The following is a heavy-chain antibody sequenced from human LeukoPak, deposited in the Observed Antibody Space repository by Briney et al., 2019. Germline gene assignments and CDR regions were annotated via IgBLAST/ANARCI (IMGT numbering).Heavy chain of an antibody. CDR2: IYASGST. CDR1: GGPISSYY. CDR3: ARDNVDALDY. J-gene: IGHJ4*02. D-gene: IGHD5-12*01. Sequence: PSETLSLTCTVSGGPISSYYWSWILQPAGKGLEWIGRIYASGSTNYNPSLKSRVTMSVDTSKNLFSLKLSSVTAADTAVYYCARDNVDALDYWGQGTLVSVSS. V-gene: IGHV4-4*07.